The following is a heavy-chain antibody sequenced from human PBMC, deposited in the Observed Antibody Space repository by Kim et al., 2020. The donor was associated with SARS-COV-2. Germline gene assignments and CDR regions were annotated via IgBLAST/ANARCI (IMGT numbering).Heavy chain of an antibody. CDR2: NT. Sequence: NTYYLESVKGRFIMSRGDSKNTLYLQVSSLRVEDTAVYYCATNLAAAGVVWGQGTLVTVSS. V-gene: IGHV3-66*01. J-gene: IGHJ4*02. CDR3: ATNLAAAGVV. D-gene: IGHD6-13*01.